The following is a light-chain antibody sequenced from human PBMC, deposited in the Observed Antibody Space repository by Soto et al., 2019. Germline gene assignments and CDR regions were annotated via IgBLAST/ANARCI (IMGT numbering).Light chain of an antibody. J-gene: IGKJ2*01. CDR2: AAS. CDR3: LQDYNYPRT. Sequence: AIQMTQSPSSLSASVGDRVTITCRASQGIRNDLGWYQQKPGKAPKLLSYAASSLQSGVPSRFSGSGSGMDFTLTISSLQPEDFATYYCLQDYNYPRTFGQGTKLEI. CDR1: QGIRND. V-gene: IGKV1-6*01.